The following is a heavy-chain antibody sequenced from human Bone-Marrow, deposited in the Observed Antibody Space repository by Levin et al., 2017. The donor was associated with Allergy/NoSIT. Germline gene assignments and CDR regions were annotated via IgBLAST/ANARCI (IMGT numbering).Heavy chain of an antibody. D-gene: IGHD1-26*01. V-gene: IGHV4-39*01. Sequence: KASETLSLTCTVSGGSISSSSHFWGWIRQPPGKGLEWIGSIFYTGYTYYNPSLKSRFTISVDTSKNQFSLKLSSVTASDTAVYFCAKHRATAISNGNYYFYAMDVWGHGTTVPVSS. CDR1: GGSISSSSHF. CDR3: AKHRATAISNGNYYFYAMDV. J-gene: IGHJ6*02. CDR2: IFYTGYT.